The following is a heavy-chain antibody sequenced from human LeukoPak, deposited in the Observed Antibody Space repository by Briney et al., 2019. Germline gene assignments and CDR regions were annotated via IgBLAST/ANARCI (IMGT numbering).Heavy chain of an antibody. CDR3: ARQRGTADDY. Sequence: GESLKIFCKGSGYSFSHYWIGWVRQMPGKGLEWMGIIYPGDSDTKYSPSFQGQVTISADKSISTAYLQWSSLKASDTAMYYCARQRGTADDYWGQGTLVTVSS. V-gene: IGHV5-51*01. CDR1: GYSFSHYW. D-gene: IGHD2-8*02. CDR2: IYPGDSDT. J-gene: IGHJ4*02.